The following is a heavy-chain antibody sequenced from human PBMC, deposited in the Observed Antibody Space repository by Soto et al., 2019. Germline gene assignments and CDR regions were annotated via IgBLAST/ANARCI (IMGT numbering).Heavy chain of an antibody. J-gene: IGHJ6*03. Sequence: GGSLRLSCAASGFTFSSYAMSWVRQAPGKGLEWVSAISGSGGSTYYADSVKGRFTISRDNSKNTLYLQMNSLRAEDTAVYYCAKHREKEGYCSGGSCYSVSYYYYMDVWGKGTTVTVSS. CDR2: ISGSGGST. CDR1: GFTFSSYA. D-gene: IGHD2-15*01. V-gene: IGHV3-23*01. CDR3: AKHREKEGYCSGGSCYSVSYYYYMDV.